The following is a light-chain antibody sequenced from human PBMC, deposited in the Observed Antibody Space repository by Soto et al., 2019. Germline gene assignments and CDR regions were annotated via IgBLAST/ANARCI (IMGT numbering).Light chain of an antibody. CDR2: EGS. CDR1: SSDVGSYNL. J-gene: IGLJ1*01. Sequence: QSALTQPASVSGSPGQSITISCTGTSSDVGSYNLVSWYQQHPGKAPKLMIYEGSKRPSGVSNRFSGSKSGNTASLTISGLQAEDEADYYSCSHAGSSTDVFGTGTKLTVL. CDR3: CSHAGSSTDV. V-gene: IGLV2-23*01.